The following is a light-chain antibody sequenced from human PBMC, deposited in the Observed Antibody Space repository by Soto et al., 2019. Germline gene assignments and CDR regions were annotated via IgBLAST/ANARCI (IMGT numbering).Light chain of an antibody. J-gene: IGLJ2*01. Sequence: QSALTQPASVSGSPGQSITISCTGTSSDVGGYNYVSWYQQHPGKAPKLMIYEVSNRPSGVSNRFSGSKSGNTASLTTSGLQAEDEADYYCSSYTSSSTQVFGGGTKLTDL. CDR3: SSYTSSSTQV. CDR1: SSDVGGYNY. V-gene: IGLV2-14*01. CDR2: EVS.